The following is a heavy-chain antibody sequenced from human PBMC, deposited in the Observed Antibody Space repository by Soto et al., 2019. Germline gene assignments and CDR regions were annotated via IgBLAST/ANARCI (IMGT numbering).Heavy chain of an antibody. J-gene: IGHJ5*02. V-gene: IGHV1-69*02. CDR3: ARSTGVYGSGSYYHPNWFDP. Sequence: SVKVSCKASGGTFSSYTISWVRQAPGQGLEWMGRIIPILGIANYAQKFQGRVTITADKSTSTAYMELSSLRSEDTAVYYCARSTGVYGSGSYYHPNWFDPWGQGTLVTVSS. CDR2: IIPILGIA. CDR1: GGTFSSYT. D-gene: IGHD3-10*01.